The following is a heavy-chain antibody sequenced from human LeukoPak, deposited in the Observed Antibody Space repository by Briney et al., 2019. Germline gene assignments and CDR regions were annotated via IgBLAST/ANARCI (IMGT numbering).Heavy chain of an antibody. V-gene: IGHV4-4*02. CDR2: IYHSGGT. J-gene: IGHJ4*02. D-gene: IGHD5-12*01. CDR1: GGSISSSNW. CDR3: AKDSPRVATDGGYYFDY. Sequence: SETLSLTCAVSGGSISSSNWWSWVRQPPGKGLEWIGEIYHSGGTNYNPSLKSRVTISVDKSKNQFSLKLSSVTAADTAVYYCAKDSPRVATDGGYYFDYWGQGTLVTVSS.